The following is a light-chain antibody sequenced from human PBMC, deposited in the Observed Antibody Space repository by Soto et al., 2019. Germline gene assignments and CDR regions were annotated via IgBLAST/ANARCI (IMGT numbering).Light chain of an antibody. V-gene: IGLV2-14*03. J-gene: IGLJ3*02. Sequence: QSALTQPASVSGSPGQSITIYCTGTSSDVGGYNYVSWYQHHPGKAPKLMIYDVTNRPSGVSNRFSGSKSGNTASLTISGLQAEDEADYYCTSYTSSSPYLVFGGGTKVTFL. CDR1: SSDVGGYNY. CDR3: TSYTSSSPYLV. CDR2: DVT.